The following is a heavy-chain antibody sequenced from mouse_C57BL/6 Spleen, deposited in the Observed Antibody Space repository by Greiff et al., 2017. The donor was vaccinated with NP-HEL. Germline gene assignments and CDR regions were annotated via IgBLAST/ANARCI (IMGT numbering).Heavy chain of an antibody. Sequence: EVQGVESGGGLVKPGGSLKLSCAASGFTFSDYGMHWVRQAPEKGLEWVAYISSGSSTIYYADTVKGRFTISRDNAKNTLFLQMTSLRSEDTAMYYCARKRDYYGSPYFDYWGQGTTLTVSS. D-gene: IGHD1-1*01. V-gene: IGHV5-17*01. J-gene: IGHJ2*01. CDR3: ARKRDYYGSPYFDY. CDR1: GFTFSDYG. CDR2: ISSGSSTI.